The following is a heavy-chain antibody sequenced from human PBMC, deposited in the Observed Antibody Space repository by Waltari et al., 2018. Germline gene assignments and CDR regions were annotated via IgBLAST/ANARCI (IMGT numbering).Heavy chain of an antibody. J-gene: IGHJ6*03. V-gene: IGHV4-39*07. CDR2: IYYSGST. CDR3: ASGQRDPSLYYYYYYMDV. Sequence: QLQLQESGPGLVKPSETLSLTCTVSGGSISSSSYYWGWIRQPPGKGLEWIGSIYYSGSTYYNPSLKSRVTISVDTSQNQFSLKLSSVTAADTAVYYCASGQRDPSLYYYYYYMDVWGKGTTVTISS. CDR1: GGSISSSSYY.